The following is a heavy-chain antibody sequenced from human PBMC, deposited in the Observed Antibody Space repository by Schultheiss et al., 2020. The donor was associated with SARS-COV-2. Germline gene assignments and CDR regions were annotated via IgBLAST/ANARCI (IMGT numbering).Heavy chain of an antibody. V-gene: IGHV3-74*01. CDR1: GFTFPYYW. D-gene: IGHD3-10*01. CDR3: AKVTPVWFGDKDY. CDR2: MSTDGSTT. J-gene: IGHJ4*02. Sequence: GGSLRLSCVASGFTFPYYWMHWVRQAPGKGLVWVLGMSTDGSTTRYADSVKGRFTISRDNSKNTLYLQMNSLRAADTAVYYCAKVTPVWFGDKDYWGQGTLVTVSS.